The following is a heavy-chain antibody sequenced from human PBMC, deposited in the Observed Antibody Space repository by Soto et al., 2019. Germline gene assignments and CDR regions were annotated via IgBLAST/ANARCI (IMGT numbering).Heavy chain of an antibody. CDR1: GGSISSGGYY. J-gene: IGHJ5*02. CDR3: AREIRRDYYGSGSYRNWFDP. D-gene: IGHD3-10*01. V-gene: IGHV4-31*03. Sequence: NPSETLSLTCTVSGGSISSGGYYWSWIRQHPGKGLEWIGYIYYSGSTYYNPSLKSRVTISVDTSKNQFSLKLSSVTAADTAVYYCAREIRRDYYGSGSYRNWFDPWGQGTLVTVSS. CDR2: IYYSGST.